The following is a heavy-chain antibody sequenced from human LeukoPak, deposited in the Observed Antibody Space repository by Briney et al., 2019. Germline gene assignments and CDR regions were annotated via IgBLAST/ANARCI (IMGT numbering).Heavy chain of an antibody. J-gene: IGHJ4*02. CDR3: AKSYCSSTSCYGLDY. CDR1: GFTFSSYG. D-gene: IGHD2-2*01. CDR2: IRYDGSNK. Sequence: PGGSLRLSCAASGFTFSSYGMHWVRQAPGKRLEWVTFIRYDGSNKYYADSVKGRFTISRDNSKNTLYLQMNSLRAEDTAVYYCAKSYCSSTSCYGLDYWGQGTLVTVSS. V-gene: IGHV3-30*02.